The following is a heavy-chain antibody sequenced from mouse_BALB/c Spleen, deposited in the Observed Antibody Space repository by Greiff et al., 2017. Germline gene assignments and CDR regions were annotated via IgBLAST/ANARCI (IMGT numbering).Heavy chain of an antibody. V-gene: IGHV5-6-5*01. D-gene: IGHD2-14*01. Sequence: EVKVVESGGGLVKPGGSLKLSCAASGFTFSSYAMSWVRQTPEKRLEWVASISSGGSTYYPDSVKGRFTISRDNARNILYLQMSSLRSEDTAMYYCARGDIEVRRFYAMDYWGQGTSVTVSS. CDR3: ARGDIEVRRFYAMDY. CDR1: GFTFSSYA. CDR2: ISSGGST. J-gene: IGHJ4*01.